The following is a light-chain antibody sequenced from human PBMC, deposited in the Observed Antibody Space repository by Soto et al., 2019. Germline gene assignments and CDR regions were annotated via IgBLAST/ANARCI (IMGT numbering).Light chain of an antibody. CDR3: SSYAGSNNLI. CDR1: SSDVGSYNY. J-gene: IGLJ7*01. Sequence: QSVLTQPPSASGSPGQSVTISCTGTSSDVGSYNYVCWYQQSPGKAPKLIIYEVTKRPSGVPDRFSGSKSGNTASLTVSGLQAEDEADYYCSSYAGSNNLIFGGGTQLTVL. CDR2: EVT. V-gene: IGLV2-8*01.